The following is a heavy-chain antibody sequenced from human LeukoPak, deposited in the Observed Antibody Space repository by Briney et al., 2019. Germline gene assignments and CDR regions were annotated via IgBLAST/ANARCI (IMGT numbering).Heavy chain of an antibody. CDR3: ATPGIVGATTYDY. J-gene: IGHJ4*02. D-gene: IGHD1-26*01. CDR1: GGSLSGYY. V-gene: IGHV4-34*01. Sequence: SETLSLTCAVYGGSLSGYYWSWIRQPPGKGLEWIGEINHSGSTNYNPSLKSRVAISVDTSKNQFSLKLSSVTAADTAVYYCATPGIVGATTYDYWGQGTLVTVSS. CDR2: INHSGST.